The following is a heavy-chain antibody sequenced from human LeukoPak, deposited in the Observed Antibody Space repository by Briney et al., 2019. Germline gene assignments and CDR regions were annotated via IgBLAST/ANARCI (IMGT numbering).Heavy chain of an antibody. CDR2: IYYSGST. J-gene: IGHJ4*02. CDR3: ARHRVSVAAFFDY. D-gene: IGHD2-15*01. Sequence: SETLSLXCTVSGGSISSSSYYWGWIRQPPEKGLEWIGSIYYSGSTCYNPSLKSRVTISVDTSKNQFSLKLSSVTAADTAVYYCARHRVSVAAFFDYWGQGTLVTVSS. CDR1: GGSISSSSYY. V-gene: IGHV4-39*01.